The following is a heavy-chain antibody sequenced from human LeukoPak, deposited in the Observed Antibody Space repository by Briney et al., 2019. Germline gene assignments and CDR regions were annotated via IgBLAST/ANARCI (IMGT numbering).Heavy chain of an antibody. Sequence: KPGGSLRLSCAASGFTLSDYYMSWIRQAPGKGLEWGSYISSSGSTIYYADSVKGRFTISRDNAKHSLYLQMNSLRAEDTAVYYCARTTDSDAFDIWGQGTMVTVSS. CDR2: ISSSGSTI. CDR1: GFTLSDYY. CDR3: ARTTDSDAFDI. J-gene: IGHJ3*02. V-gene: IGHV3-11*01. D-gene: IGHD3-22*01.